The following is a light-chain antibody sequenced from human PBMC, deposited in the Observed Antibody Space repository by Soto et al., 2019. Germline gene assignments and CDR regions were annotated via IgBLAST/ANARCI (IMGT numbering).Light chain of an antibody. Sequence: VIWMTQSPSLLSASTGDRVTISFRVSQGVSSYLAWYQQKPGKAPELLIYAASTLQSGVPSRFSGSGSGTDFTLTISSLQPEDFATYYCHQCNSYLIFGPGAKVDIK. CDR2: AAS. CDR3: HQCNSYLI. J-gene: IGKJ3*01. CDR1: QGVSSY. V-gene: IGKV1D-8*03.